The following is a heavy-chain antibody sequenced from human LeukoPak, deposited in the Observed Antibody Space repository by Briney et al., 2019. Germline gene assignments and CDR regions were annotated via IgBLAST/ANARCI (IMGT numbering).Heavy chain of an antibody. CDR2: TYYRSRWYN. J-gene: IGHJ4*02. CDR1: GDIVSSISAA. CDR3: ARDSGLYDY. D-gene: IGHD7-27*01. Sequence: SQTLSLTCAISGDIVSSISAAWIWIRQSPSRGVEWLGRTYYRSRWYNDYAVSVKSRITINPDTSKNQFSLQLNSVTPEDTAVYYCARDSGLYDYWGQGTLVTVSS. V-gene: IGHV6-1*01.